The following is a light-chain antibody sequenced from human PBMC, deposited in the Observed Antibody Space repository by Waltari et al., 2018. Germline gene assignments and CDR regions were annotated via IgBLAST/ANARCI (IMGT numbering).Light chain of an antibody. V-gene: IGKV3-15*01. CDR1: QSISSN. CDR3: QNYNNWPPGRT. CDR2: GAS. J-gene: IGKJ1*01. Sequence: EIVMTQSPATLSVSPGERATLSCRASQSISSNLAWYQQKSGQAPRLLIYGASTRAPGIPARFSGSGSGTEFTLTISSMKSGDFAVYYCQNYNNWPPGRTFGQGTKVEIK.